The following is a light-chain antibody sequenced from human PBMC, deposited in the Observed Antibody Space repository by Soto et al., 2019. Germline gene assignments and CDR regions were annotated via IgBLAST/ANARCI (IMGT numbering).Light chain of an antibody. CDR2: DVT. V-gene: IGLV2-11*01. J-gene: IGLJ2*01. CDR3: CSYAGSYTFL. Sequence: QSALTQPRSVSGSPGQSVTISCTGTSSDVGGHNYVSWFQQHPGKAPKVMIYDVTERPSGVPDRFSGSKSGNTASLTISGLQAEDEADYYCCSYAGSYTFLFGGGTKLTVL. CDR1: SSDVGGHNY.